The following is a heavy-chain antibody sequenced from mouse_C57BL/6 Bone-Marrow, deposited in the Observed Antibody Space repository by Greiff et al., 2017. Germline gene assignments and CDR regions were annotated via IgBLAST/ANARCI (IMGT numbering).Heavy chain of an antibody. V-gene: IGHV5-4*01. Sequence: EVKVVESGGGLVKPGGSLKLSCAASGFTFSSYAMSWVRQTPEKRLEWVATISDGGSYTYYPDNVKGRFTISRDNAKNNLYLQMSHLKSEDTARYYCARERFAYWGQGTLVTVAA. CDR3: ARERFAY. CDR2: ISDGGSYT. CDR1: GFTFSSYA. J-gene: IGHJ3*01.